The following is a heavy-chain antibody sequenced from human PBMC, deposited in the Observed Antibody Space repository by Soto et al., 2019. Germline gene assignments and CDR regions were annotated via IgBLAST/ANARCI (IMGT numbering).Heavy chain of an antibody. CDR1: GFTFSSYG. V-gene: IGHV3-30*18. CDR3: AKEVAVAGDLDY. Sequence: GWSLRLSCVASGFTFSSYGIHWVRQAPGKGLEWVGVISSDGETKYYADSVKGRFTISRDNSKNTLYLQMESLRPEGTAVYYCAKEVAVAGDLDYWGHGTLVTVSS. CDR2: ISSDGETK. J-gene: IGHJ4*01. D-gene: IGHD6-19*01.